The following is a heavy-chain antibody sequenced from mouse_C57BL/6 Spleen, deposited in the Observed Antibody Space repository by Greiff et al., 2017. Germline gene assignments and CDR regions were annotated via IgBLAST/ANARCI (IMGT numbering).Heavy chain of an antibody. CDR1: GYTFTSYD. Sequence: VKLQESGPELVKPGASVKLSCKASGYTFTSYDINWVKQRPGQGLEWIGWIYPRDGSTKYNEKFKGKATLTVDTSSSTAYMELHSLTSEDSAVYFCARSLITTVNWYFDVWGTGTTVTVSS. CDR2: IYPRDGST. J-gene: IGHJ1*03. D-gene: IGHD1-1*01. CDR3: ARSLITTVNWYFDV. V-gene: IGHV1-85*01.